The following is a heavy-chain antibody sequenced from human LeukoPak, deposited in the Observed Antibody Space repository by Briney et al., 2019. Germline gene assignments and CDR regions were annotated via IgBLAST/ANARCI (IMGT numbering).Heavy chain of an antibody. J-gene: IGHJ4*02. CDR3: ARDRGLYGSGSYYYFDY. V-gene: IGHV3-21*01. CDR1: GFTFSSYS. D-gene: IGHD3-10*01. Sequence: GGSLRLSCAASGFTFSSYSMNWVRQAPGKGLEWVSSISSSSYIYYADSVKGRFTISRDNAKNSLYLQMNSLRAEDTAVYYCARDRGLYGSGSYYYFDYWGQGTLVTVSS. CDR2: ISSSSYI.